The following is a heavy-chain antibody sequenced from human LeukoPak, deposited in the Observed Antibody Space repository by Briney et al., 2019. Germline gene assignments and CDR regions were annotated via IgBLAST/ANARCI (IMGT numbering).Heavy chain of an antibody. V-gene: IGHV4-34*01. J-gene: IGHJ4*02. CDR3: ARGRVAPTRYCSGGSCRSYFDY. CDR2: INHSGRT. D-gene: IGHD2-15*01. CDR1: GGSFSGYY. Sequence: PSETLSLTCAVYGGSFSGYYWSWIRQPPGKGLEWIGEINHSGRTNYNPSLKSRVTISVDTSKNQFSLKLSSVTAADTAVYYCARGRVAPTRYCSGGSCRSYFDYWGQGTLVTVSS.